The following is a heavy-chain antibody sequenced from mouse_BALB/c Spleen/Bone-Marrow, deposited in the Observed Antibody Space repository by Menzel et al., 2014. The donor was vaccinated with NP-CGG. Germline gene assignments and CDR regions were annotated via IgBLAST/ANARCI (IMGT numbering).Heavy chain of an antibody. D-gene: IGHD1-1*01. J-gene: IGHJ3*01. Sequence: VKLVESGAELVRPGASVKLSCKASGYTFTSYWMNWVKQRPGQGLEWIGMIDPSDSETHYNQMFKDKATLTVDKSSNTAYMQLSSLTSEDSAVYYCAREEITTVVAPAYWGQGTLVTVSA. CDR1: GYTFTSYW. CDR3: AREEITTVVAPAY. CDR2: IDPSDSET. V-gene: IGHV1-61*01.